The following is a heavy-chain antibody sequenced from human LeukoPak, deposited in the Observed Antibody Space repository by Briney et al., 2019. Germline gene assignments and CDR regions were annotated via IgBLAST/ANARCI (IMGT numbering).Heavy chain of an antibody. CDR3: ATYGRPIQIWRVQYLEH. Sequence: GGSLRLSCVASGFTFSSYGLHWVRQAPGKGLEWVTLISSDGNDKYYADSVEGRFTISRDNSKNTLYLEINSLRAEDTAVYYCATYGRPIQIWRVQYLEHWGQGTLVTVSS. CDR1: GFTFSSYG. CDR2: ISSDGNDK. J-gene: IGHJ4*02. D-gene: IGHD5-18*01. V-gene: IGHV3-30*03.